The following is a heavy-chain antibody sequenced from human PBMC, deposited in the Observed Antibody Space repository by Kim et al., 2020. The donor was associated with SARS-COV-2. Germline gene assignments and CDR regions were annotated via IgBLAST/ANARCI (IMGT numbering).Heavy chain of an antibody. D-gene: IGHD3-9*01. CDR2: IYYSGST. CDR1: GGSISSSSYY. Sequence: SETLSLTCTVSGGSISSSSYYWGWIRQPPGKGLEWIGSIYYSGSTYYNPSLKSRVTISVDTSKNQFSLKLSSVTAADTAVYYCARDLRYFDWLVTCDWGQGTLVTVSS. CDR3: ARDLRYFDWLVTCD. J-gene: IGHJ4*02. V-gene: IGHV4-39*02.